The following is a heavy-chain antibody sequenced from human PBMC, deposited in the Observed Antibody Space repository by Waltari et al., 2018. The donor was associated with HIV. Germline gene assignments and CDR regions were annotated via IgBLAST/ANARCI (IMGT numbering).Heavy chain of an antibody. V-gene: IGHV3-23*01. CDR2: ISGGGGST. D-gene: IGHD6-13*01. CDR1: GFTFSNYG. Sequence: EVQVLESGGALVQPGGSLRLSCAASGFTFSNYGMSWVRQAPGKGLEWVSTISGGGGSTYYADSVKGRFTVSRDNSKNTLYLQMNSLRAEDTAVYFCVKEYQYSHSWYSYYGMDVWGQGTTVTVSS. CDR3: VKEYQYSHSWYSYYGMDV. J-gene: IGHJ6*02.